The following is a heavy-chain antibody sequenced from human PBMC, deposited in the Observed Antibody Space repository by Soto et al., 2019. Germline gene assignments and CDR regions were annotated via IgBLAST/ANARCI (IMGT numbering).Heavy chain of an antibody. CDR1: GFTFSSYG. CDR2: ISYDGSNK. J-gene: IGHJ6*02. Sequence: QVQLVESGGGVVQPGRSLRLSCAASGFTFSSYGMHWVRQAPGKGLEWVAVISYDGSNKYYADSVKGRFTISRANSKNALYLQMNSLRAEDMGVYYCAKDASWCSGGSCYENPPMDVWGQGTPVTVSS. V-gene: IGHV3-30*18. CDR3: AKDASWCSGGSCYENPPMDV. D-gene: IGHD2-15*01.